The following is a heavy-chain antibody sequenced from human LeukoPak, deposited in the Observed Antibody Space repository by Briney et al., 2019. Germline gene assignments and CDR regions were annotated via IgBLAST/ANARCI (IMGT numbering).Heavy chain of an antibody. V-gene: IGHV1-2*02. J-gene: IGHJ6*03. CDR1: GYTFTGYY. CDR3: ARGGLDTAMVMYYYYMDV. D-gene: IGHD5-18*01. Sequence: ASVKVSCKASGYTFTGYYMHWVRQAPGQGLEWMGCINPNSGGTNYAQKFQGRVTMTRDTSISTAYMELSRLRSDDTAVYYCARGGLDTAMVMYYYYMDVWGKGTTVTVSS. CDR2: INPNSGGT.